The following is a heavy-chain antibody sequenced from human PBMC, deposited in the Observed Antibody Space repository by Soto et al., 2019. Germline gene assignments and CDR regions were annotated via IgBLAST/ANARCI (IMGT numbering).Heavy chain of an antibody. Sequence: EVQLVESGGGLVKPGGSLRLSCAASGFTFSTYNMNWVRQAPGKGLEWVESISSTSVYMYYANSLKRRFTISRANAKSSLYLQVNSLRAEDTAVYYCARGWLRDPWMYWGQGTLVTVAS. V-gene: IGHV3-21*01. CDR3: ARGWLRDPWMY. CDR2: ISSTSVYM. D-gene: IGHD5-12*01. J-gene: IGHJ4*02. CDR1: GFTFSTYN.